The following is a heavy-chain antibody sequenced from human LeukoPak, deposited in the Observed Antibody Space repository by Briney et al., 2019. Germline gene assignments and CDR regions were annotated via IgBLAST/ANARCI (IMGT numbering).Heavy chain of an antibody. Sequence: ASVKVSCKVSGYTLTELSMHWVRQAPGKGLEWMGGFDPEDGETIYAQKFQGRVTMTEDTSTDTAYMELSSLRSEDTAVYYCATVRGGPNCSSTGCYLARWGQGTLVTVSS. CDR2: FDPEDGET. CDR1: GYTLTELS. J-gene: IGHJ4*02. D-gene: IGHD2-2*01. V-gene: IGHV1-24*01. CDR3: ATVRGGPNCSSTGCYLAR.